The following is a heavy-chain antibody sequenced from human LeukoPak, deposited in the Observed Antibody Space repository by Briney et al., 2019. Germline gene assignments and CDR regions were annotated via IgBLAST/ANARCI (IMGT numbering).Heavy chain of an antibody. Sequence: PSETLSLTCTVSGGSISSSSYYRGWIRQPPGKGLEWIGSIYYSGSTYYNPSLKSRFTISVDTSKNQFSLKLSSVTAADTAVYYCAREGRIVGATTIPYMDVWGKGTTVTVSS. D-gene: IGHD1-26*01. CDR2: IYYSGST. CDR1: GGSISSSSYY. J-gene: IGHJ6*03. V-gene: IGHV4-39*07. CDR3: AREGRIVGATTIPYMDV.